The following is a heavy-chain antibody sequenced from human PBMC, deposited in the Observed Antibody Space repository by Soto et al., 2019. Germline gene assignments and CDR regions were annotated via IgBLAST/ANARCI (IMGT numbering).Heavy chain of an antibody. D-gene: IGHD2-21*02. J-gene: IGHJ5*02. Sequence: GGSLRLSCVASGFTFKNYWMHWVRQGPGKGLMWVSRIHGDGSSATYADTVRGRFTISRDNAKNTVYLQMNSLTVDDTAVYYCARDSMEMKCRGETCYSGWFGPWGQGTQVTVSS. V-gene: IGHV3-74*01. CDR1: GFTFKNYW. CDR3: ARDSMEMKCRGETCYSGWFGP. CDR2: IHGDGSSA.